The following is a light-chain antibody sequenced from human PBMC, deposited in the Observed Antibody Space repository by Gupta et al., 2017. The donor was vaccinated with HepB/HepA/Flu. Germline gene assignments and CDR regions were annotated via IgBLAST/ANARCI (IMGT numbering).Light chain of an antibody. Sequence: DIQMTSSPSTLCASAGDRATITCRASQSISSWLAWYQQKPGKAPKLLIYKASSLESGVPSRFSGSGSGTEFTLTISSLQPDDFATYYCQQYNSYSPWTFGQGTKVEIK. CDR3: QQYNSYSPWT. J-gene: IGKJ1*01. CDR1: QSISSW. CDR2: KAS. V-gene: IGKV1-5*03.